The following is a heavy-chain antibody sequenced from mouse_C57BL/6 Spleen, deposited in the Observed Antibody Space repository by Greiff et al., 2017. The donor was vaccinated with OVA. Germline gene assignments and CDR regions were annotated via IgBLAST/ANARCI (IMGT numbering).Heavy chain of an antibody. J-gene: IGHJ1*03. CDR2: IYPRSGNT. CDR3: ASRTTVVTTGGYFDV. V-gene: IGHV1-81*01. CDR1: GYTFTSYG. Sequence: QVQLQQSGAELARPGASVKLSCKASGYTFTSYGISWVKQRTGQGLEWIGEIYPRSGNTYYNEKFKGKATLTADKSSSTAYMELRSLTSEDSAVYFCASRTTVVTTGGYFDVWGTGTTVTVSS. D-gene: IGHD1-1*01.